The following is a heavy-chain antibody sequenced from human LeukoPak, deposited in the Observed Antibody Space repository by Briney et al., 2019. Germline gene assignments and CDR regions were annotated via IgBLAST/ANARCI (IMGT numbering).Heavy chain of an antibody. V-gene: IGHV3-30*02. CDR3: AKDDAYLQYDD. J-gene: IGHJ4*02. CDR1: GFTFSDYG. CDR2: IRYDGTSK. Sequence: GGSPRLSCAASGFTFSDYGLHWVRQAPGKGLEWVAFIRYDGTSKYYADSVKGRFTISRDNSKDTLFLQMNSLRAEDTAIYYCAKDDAYLQYDDWGQGTLVTVSS. D-gene: IGHD5-24*01.